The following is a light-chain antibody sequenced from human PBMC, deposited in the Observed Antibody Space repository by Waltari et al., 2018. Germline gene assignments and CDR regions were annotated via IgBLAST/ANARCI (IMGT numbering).Light chain of an antibody. J-gene: IGKJ1*01. Sequence: EIVLTQYTGTLSLSPGDSATLACRTSQSVTRALAWYQQKPGQAPRLLIYGASNRATGIPDRFSGSGSGTDFSLTISSLEPEDFAVYYCQHYLRLPVTFGQGTKVEVK. CDR1: QSVTRA. V-gene: IGKV3-20*01. CDR3: QHYLRLPVT. CDR2: GAS.